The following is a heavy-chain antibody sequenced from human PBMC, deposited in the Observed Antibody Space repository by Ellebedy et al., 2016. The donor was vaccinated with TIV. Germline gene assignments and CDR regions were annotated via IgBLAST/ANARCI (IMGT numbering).Heavy chain of an antibody. Sequence: GESLKISCAASGFTFDDYTMHWVRQAPGKGLEWVSLISWDGGSTYYADSVKGRFTISRDNSKNSLYLQMNSLRTEDTALYYCAKESGYSYGPHFDYWGQGTLVTVSS. D-gene: IGHD5-18*01. CDR3: AKESGYSYGPHFDY. V-gene: IGHV3-43*01. J-gene: IGHJ4*02. CDR1: GFTFDDYT. CDR2: ISWDGGST.